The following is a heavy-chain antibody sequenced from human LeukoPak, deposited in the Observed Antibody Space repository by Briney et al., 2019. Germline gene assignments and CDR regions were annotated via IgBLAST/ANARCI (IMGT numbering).Heavy chain of an antibody. V-gene: IGHV4-34*01. CDR2: INHSGST. CDR1: GGSFSGYY. CDR3: GRGHPRSTYYYDSSGRGDY. D-gene: IGHD3-22*01. Sequence: SETLSLTCAVYGGSFSGYYWSWIRQPPGKGLEWIGEINHSGSTNYNPSLKSRVTISVDTSKNQFSLKLSSVTAADTAVYYCGRGHPRSTYYYDSSGRGDYWGQGTLVTVSS. J-gene: IGHJ4*02.